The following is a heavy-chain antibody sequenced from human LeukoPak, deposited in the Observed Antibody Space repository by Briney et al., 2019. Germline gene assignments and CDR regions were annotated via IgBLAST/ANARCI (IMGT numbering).Heavy chain of an antibody. CDR3: ATYWLAEWFGELLVAFDY. D-gene: IGHD3-10*01. V-gene: IGHV1-24*01. CDR2: FDPEDGET. J-gene: IGHJ4*02. Sequence: ASVKVSCKVSGYTLTELSMHWVRQAPGKGLEWMGGFDPEDGETIYAQKFQGRVTMTEDTSTDTAYMELSSLRSEDTAVYYCATYWLAEWFGELLVAFDYWGQGTLVTASS. CDR1: GYTLTELS.